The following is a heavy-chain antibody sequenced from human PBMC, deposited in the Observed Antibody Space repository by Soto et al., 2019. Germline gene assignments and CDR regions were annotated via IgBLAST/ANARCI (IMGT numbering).Heavy chain of an antibody. CDR3: GRAAYYYESSGYYPGDY. J-gene: IGHJ4*02. Sequence: ASVKVSCKASGYTFTGYAMHWVRQAPGQRLEWMGWINAGNGNTKYSQKFQGRVTFTRDTSASTVYMEVSSLRSEDTAVYYCGRAAYYYESSGYYPGDYWGQGTLVTVSS. CDR2: INAGNGNT. V-gene: IGHV1-3*01. D-gene: IGHD3-22*01. CDR1: GYTFTGYA.